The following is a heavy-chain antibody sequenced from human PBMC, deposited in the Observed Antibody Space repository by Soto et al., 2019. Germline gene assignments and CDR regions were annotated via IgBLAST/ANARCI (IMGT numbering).Heavy chain of an antibody. J-gene: IGHJ4*02. V-gene: IGHV3-23*01. CDR3: AKNYFFDS. CDR1: GFTFSSYA. Sequence: EVQLLESGGGLVQHGESLRLSCAASGFTFSSYAMSWARQAPGKGLEWVSSIGVSSDAYYADSVKGRFTISRDNSRNTLYLQMNSLRAEDTALYYCAKNYFFDSWGQGTLVTVSS. CDR2: IGVSSDA.